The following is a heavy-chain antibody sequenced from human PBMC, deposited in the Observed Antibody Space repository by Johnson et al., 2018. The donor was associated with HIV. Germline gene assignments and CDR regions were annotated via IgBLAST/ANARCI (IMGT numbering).Heavy chain of an antibody. CDR3: SRDKPPNGDFDF. J-gene: IGHJ3*01. D-gene: IGHD4-17*01. Sequence: VQLVESGGGLVQPGGSLRLSCAASGFTFDDYGMSWVRQAPGKGLAWVSGIHWNGGSTYYADSGKGRFTISRDFSDNTLFLQMDSLSAEDTAMYYCSRDKPPNGDFDFWGQGTMVTVSS. CDR2: IHWNGGST. CDR1: GFTFDDYG. V-gene: IGHV3-20*04.